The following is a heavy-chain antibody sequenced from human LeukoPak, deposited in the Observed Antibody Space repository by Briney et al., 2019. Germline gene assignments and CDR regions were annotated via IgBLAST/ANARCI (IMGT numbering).Heavy chain of an antibody. Sequence: ASVSVSCKASGYTFNGYYMHWVRQAPGQGLEWMGWINPNSGGTNYAQKFQGRVPMTRDTSISTAYMELSRLRSDDTAVYYCAREDSGGSYCFFSWGQGTLVTVSS. CDR2: INPNSGGT. J-gene: IGHJ5*02. CDR3: AREDSGGSYCFFS. CDR1: GYTFNGYY. D-gene: IGHD1-26*01. V-gene: IGHV1-2*02.